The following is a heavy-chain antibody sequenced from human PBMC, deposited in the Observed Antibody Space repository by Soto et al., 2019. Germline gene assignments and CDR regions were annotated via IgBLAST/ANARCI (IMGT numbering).Heavy chain of an antibody. CDR3: ARSTIFGVADYYYYGMDV. V-gene: IGHV4-4*02. CDR1: GGSISSSNW. J-gene: IGHJ6*02. CDR2: IYHSGST. D-gene: IGHD3-3*01. Sequence: SETLSLTCAVSGGSISSSNWWSWVRQPPGKGLEWIGEIYHSGSTNYNPSLKSRVTISVDKSKNQFSLKLSSVTAADTAVYYCARSTIFGVADYYYYGMDVWGQGTTVTVSS.